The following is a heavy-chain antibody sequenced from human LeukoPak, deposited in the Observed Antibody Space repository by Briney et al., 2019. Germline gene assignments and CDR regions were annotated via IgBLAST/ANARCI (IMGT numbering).Heavy chain of an antibody. CDR3: ARAVGLQGHFDI. CDR2: IYPGDSDT. CDR1: GYSFTSYW. Sequence: GESLKISCKGSGYSFTSYWIGWVRQMPGKGLGWMGIIYPGDSDTKYSPSFQGQVTISADKSISTASLQWNSLKASDTAMYYCARAVGLQGHFDIWGQGTMVTVSP. V-gene: IGHV5-51*01. J-gene: IGHJ3*02. D-gene: IGHD1-26*01.